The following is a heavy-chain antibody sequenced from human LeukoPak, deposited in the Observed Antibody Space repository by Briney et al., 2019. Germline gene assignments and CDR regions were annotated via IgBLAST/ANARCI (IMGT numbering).Heavy chain of an antibody. V-gene: IGHV1-2*02. CDR3: AREALNYYDSSGYYSNWFDP. Sequence: ASVTVSCKASGYTFTGYYMHWVRQAPGQGLEWMGWINPNSGGTNYAQKSQGRVTMTRDTSISTAYMELSRLRSDDTAVYYCAREALNYYDSSGYYSNWFDPWGQGTLVTVSS. D-gene: IGHD3-22*01. CDR2: INPNSGGT. CDR1: GYTFTGYY. J-gene: IGHJ5*02.